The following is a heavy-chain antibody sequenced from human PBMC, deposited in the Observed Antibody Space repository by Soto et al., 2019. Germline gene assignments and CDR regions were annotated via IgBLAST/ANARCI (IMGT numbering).Heavy chain of an antibody. CDR3: ARGRYCSGGSCYRPRYYYYYMDV. CDR2: IYYSGST. D-gene: IGHD2-15*01. Sequence: SETLSLTCTVSGGSISSYYWSWTRQPPGKGLEWIGYIYYSGSTNYNPSLKSRVTISVDTSKNQFSLKLSSVTAADTAVYYCARGRYCSGGSCYRPRYYYYYMDVWGKGTTVTVSS. V-gene: IGHV4-59*01. CDR1: GGSISSYY. J-gene: IGHJ6*03.